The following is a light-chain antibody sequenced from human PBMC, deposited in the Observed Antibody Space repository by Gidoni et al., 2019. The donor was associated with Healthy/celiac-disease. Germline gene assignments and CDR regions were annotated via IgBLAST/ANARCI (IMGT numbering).Light chain of an antibody. J-gene: IGLJ2*01. V-gene: IGLV2-14*01. CDR3: SAYTSSSTLV. CDR1: SSDVGGYNY. Sequence: QSALTQPASVSGSPGQSITISCTGTSSDVGGYNYVSWYQQPPGKAPKLMIYDVSNRPSGVSNRFSGPKSGNTASLTISGLQAEDEADYYCSAYTSSSTLVFGGGTKLTVL. CDR2: DVS.